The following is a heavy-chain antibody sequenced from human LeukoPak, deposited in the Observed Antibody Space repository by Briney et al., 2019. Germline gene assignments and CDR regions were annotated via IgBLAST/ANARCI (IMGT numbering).Heavy chain of an antibody. J-gene: IGHJ4*02. D-gene: IGHD3-16*01. CDR1: GFTFSRYW. Sequence: GGSLRLSCAASGFTFSRYWMSWVRQAPGKGLEWVANIKEDGSETYYADSVKGRFTISGDNAKSSLFLQMNSQRAEDTAVYYCARDDEFTLGTDSWGQGTLVTVSS. CDR3: ARDDEFTLGTDS. V-gene: IGHV3-7*01. CDR2: IKEDGSET.